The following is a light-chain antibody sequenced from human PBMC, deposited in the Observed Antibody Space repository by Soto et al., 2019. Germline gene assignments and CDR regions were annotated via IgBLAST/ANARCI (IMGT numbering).Light chain of an antibody. V-gene: IGKV3-20*01. CDR2: GAS. Sequence: EIVLTQSPGTLSLSPGERATLSYRASQSVSSSYLAWYQQKPGQAPRLLIYGASSRATGIPDRFSGSGSGPDFTLTISRLEPEDFAVYYCQQYGSSPNTFGQGTKLEIK. J-gene: IGKJ2*01. CDR1: QSVSSSY. CDR3: QQYGSSPNT.